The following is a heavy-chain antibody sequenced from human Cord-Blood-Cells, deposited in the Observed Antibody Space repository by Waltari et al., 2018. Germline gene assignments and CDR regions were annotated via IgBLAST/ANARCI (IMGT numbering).Heavy chain of an antibody. CDR1: GGSFSGYY. J-gene: IGHJ3*02. CDR2: INHSGRT. V-gene: IGHV4-34*01. CDR3: ARGRGYCSSTSCYFAFDI. D-gene: IGHD2-2*01. Sequence: QVQLQQWGAGLLKPSETLSLTCAVYGGSFSGYYWSWIRQPPGKGLEWIGEINHSGRTNYNPSLKSRVTISVDTSKNQFSLKLSSVTAADTAVYYCARGRGYCSSTSCYFAFDIWGQGTMVTVSS.